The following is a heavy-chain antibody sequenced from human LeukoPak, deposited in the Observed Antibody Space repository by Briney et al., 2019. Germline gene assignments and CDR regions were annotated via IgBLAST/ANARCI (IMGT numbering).Heavy chain of an antibody. CDR1: GFTFGDYT. D-gene: IGHD3-3*02. V-gene: IGHV3-49*04. Sequence: GGSLRLSCTASGFTFGDYTMTWVRQAPGKGLEWVCFIRSKGYGGTPEYAASVKGRFIVSRDDSKSIAYLQMNSLKTEDTAVYYCTRDPPPFNWGQGTLVTVSS. CDR3: TRDPPPFN. J-gene: IGHJ4*02. CDR2: IRSKGYGGTP.